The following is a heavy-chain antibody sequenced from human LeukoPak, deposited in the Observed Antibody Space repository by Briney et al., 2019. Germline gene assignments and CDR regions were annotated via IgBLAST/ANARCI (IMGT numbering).Heavy chain of an antibody. Sequence: GASVKVSCKAFGGTFSSYAISWVRQAPGQGLEWMGGIIPIFGTANYAQKFQGRVTITADESTSTAYMELSSLRSEDTAVYYCAREVSVGLFDYWGQGTLVTVSS. CDR3: AREVSVGLFDY. CDR2: IIPIFGTA. D-gene: IGHD1-26*01. CDR1: GGTFSSYA. J-gene: IGHJ4*02. V-gene: IGHV1-69*13.